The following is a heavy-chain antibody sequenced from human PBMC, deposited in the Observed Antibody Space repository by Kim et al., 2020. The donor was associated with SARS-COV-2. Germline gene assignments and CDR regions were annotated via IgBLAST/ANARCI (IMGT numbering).Heavy chain of an antibody. V-gene: IGHV5-51*01. D-gene: IGHD5-12*01. CDR1: GYSFTSYW. J-gene: IGHJ5*02. Sequence: GESLKISCKGSGYSFTSYWIGWVRQMPGKGLEWMGIIYPGDSDTRYSPSFQGQVTISADKSISTAYLQWSSLKASDTAMYYCARGNSGYDGGPSWFDPWGQGTLVTVSS. CDR3: ARGNSGYDGGPSWFDP. CDR2: IYPGDSDT.